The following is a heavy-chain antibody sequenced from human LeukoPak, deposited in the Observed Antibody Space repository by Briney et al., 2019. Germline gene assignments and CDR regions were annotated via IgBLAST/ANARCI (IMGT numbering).Heavy chain of an antibody. CDR3: ARRGGYCSGGSCYSPVYYYYYGMDV. D-gene: IGHD2-15*01. CDR1: GYTFTGYY. CDR2: INPNSGGT. J-gene: IGHJ6*02. Sequence: ASVKVSCKASGYTFTGYYMHWVRQAPGQGLEWMGRINPNSGGTNYAQKFQGRVTMTRDTSISTAYMELSRLRSDDTAVYYCARRGGYCSGGSCYSPVYYYYYGMDVWGQGTTVTVSS. V-gene: IGHV1-2*06.